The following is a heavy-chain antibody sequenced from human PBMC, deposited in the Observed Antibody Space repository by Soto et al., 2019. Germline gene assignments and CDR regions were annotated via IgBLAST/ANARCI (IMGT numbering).Heavy chain of an antibody. V-gene: IGHV1-2*04. D-gene: IGHD3-10*01. Sequence: ASVKVSCKASGYTFTGYCMHWVRQAPGQGLEWMGWINPNSGGTNYAQKFQGWVTMTRDTSISTAYMELSRLRSDDTAVYYCAREGSGRHYYYYYGMDVWGQGTTVTVSS. CDR1: GYTFTGYC. J-gene: IGHJ6*02. CDR2: INPNSGGT. CDR3: AREGSGRHYYYYYGMDV.